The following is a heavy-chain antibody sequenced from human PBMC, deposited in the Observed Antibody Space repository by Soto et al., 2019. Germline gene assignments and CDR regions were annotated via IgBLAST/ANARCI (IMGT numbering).Heavy chain of an antibody. CDR3: ARDRATYYDFWSGYSYYYYGMDV. V-gene: IGHV1-18*01. CDR2: ISAYNGNT. J-gene: IGHJ6*02. D-gene: IGHD3-3*01. Sequence: ASVKVSCKASGYTFTSYGISWVRQAPGQGLEWMGWISAYNGNTNYTQKLQGRVTMTTDTSTSTAYMELRSLRSDDTAVYYCARDRATYYDFWSGYSYYYYGMDVWGQGTTVNVSS. CDR1: GYTFTSYG.